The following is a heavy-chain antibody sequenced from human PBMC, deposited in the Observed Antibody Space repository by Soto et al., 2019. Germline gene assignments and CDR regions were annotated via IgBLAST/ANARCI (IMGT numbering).Heavy chain of an antibody. Sequence: QVQLVESGGGVVQPGRSLRLSCAASGFTFSSYGMHWVRQAPGKGLEWVAVIWYDGSNKYYADSVKGRFTISRDNSKNTLYLQMNSLRAEDTAVYYCARDPSGQEEGAFAIWGRGRMVTVAS. D-gene: IGHD6-25*01. CDR2: IWYDGSNK. CDR1: GFTFSSYG. V-gene: IGHV3-33*01. CDR3: ARDPSGQEEGAFAI. J-gene: IGHJ3*02.